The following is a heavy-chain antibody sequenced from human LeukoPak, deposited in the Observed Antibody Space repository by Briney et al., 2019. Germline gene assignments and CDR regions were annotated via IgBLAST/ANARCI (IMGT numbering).Heavy chain of an antibody. Sequence: ASVKVSCKASRGTFSSYAISGVRPAPRQGLEWMGGIIPIFGTANYAQTFQGRVTITTDESTSTAYMELSSLGSEGTAVYYCAGNVYSNYGWFDPWGQGTLVTVSS. CDR1: RGTFSSYA. CDR3: AGNVYSNYGWFDP. J-gene: IGHJ5*02. D-gene: IGHD4-11*01. CDR2: IIPIFGTA. V-gene: IGHV1-69*05.